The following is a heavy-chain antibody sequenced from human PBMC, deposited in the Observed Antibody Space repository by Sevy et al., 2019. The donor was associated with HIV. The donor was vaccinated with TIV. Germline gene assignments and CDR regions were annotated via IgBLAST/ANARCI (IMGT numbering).Heavy chain of an antibody. Sequence: GGSLRLSCAAYRFTVNSNYMTWVRQAPGKGLEGVSVIHSDDTTYHADSVKDRFTISRDNFKNTLYLHMSSLRAEDTAVYYCARGKSGYGYALNYWGQGTLVTVSS. J-gene: IGHJ4*02. CDR1: RFTVNSNY. CDR2: IHSDDTT. CDR3: ARGKSGYGYALNY. V-gene: IGHV3-66*01. D-gene: IGHD5-18*01.